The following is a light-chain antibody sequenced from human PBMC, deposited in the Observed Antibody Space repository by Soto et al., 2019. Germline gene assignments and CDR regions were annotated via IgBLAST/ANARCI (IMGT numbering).Light chain of an antibody. CDR2: EVS. J-gene: IGLJ3*02. CDR3: NSYAGGDWV. Sequence: QSALTQPPSASGSLGQSVTIPCTGTSSDVGRYNYVSWYQQHPGKVPKLLIYEVSNRPSGVPDRFSGSKSGNTASLTVSGLQPEDEADYYCNSYAGGDWVFGIGTKLTVL. CDR1: SSDVGRYNY. V-gene: IGLV2-8*01.